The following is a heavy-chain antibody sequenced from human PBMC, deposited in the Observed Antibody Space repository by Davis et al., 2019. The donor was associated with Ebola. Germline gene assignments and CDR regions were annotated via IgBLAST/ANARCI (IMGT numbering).Heavy chain of an antibody. V-gene: IGHV1-69*04. CDR3: ARGRDNWNYYYYGMDV. J-gene: IGHJ6*02. D-gene: IGHD1-20*01. CDR2: IIPILGIA. CDR1: GGTFSSYA. Sequence: SVKVSCKASGGTFSSYAISWVRQAPGQGLEWMGRIIPILGIANYAQKFQGRVTITADESTSTAYMELSSLRSEDTAVYYCARGRDNWNYYYYGMDVWGQGTTVTVSS.